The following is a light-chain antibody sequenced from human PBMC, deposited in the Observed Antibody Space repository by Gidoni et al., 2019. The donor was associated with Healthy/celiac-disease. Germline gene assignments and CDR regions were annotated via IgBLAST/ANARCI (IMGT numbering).Light chain of an antibody. CDR3: QQYDNLLPLT. V-gene: IGKV1-33*01. Sequence: DIQMTQSPSSLSASVGDRVTITCQASQDISNYLNWYQQKPGKAPKLLIYDASNLETGVPSRFSGSGSGTDFTFTISSLQPEDIATYYCQQYDNLLPLTFXGXTKVEIK. CDR1: QDISNY. CDR2: DAS. J-gene: IGKJ4*01.